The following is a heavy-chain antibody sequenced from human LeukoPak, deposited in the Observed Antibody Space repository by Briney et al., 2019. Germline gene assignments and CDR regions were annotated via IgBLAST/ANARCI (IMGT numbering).Heavy chain of an antibody. D-gene: IGHD4-17*01. CDR3: ARQGDDYGDYGARPFYYYMDV. V-gene: IGHV1-69*05. J-gene: IGHJ6*03. CDR1: GGTFSSYA. Sequence: SVKVSCKASGGTFSSYAISWVRQAPGQGLEWMGRIIPIFGTANYAQKFQGRVTITTDESTSTAYMELNSLRSEDTAVYYCARQGDDYGDYGARPFYYYMDVWGKGTTVTVSS. CDR2: IIPIFGTA.